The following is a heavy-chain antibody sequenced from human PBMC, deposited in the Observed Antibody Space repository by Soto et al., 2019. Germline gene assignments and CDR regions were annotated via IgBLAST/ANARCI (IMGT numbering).Heavy chain of an antibody. CDR1: GLTFNDAW. Sequence: PGGSLRLSCAASGLTFNDAWMTWVRQGPGEGLEWLSHSSSGGSTIYYADSVKGRLTISRDNAKNSVYLQVNSLRAEDSAVYYCARDSHCSNGVCYKSGMDVWGQGTTVTVSS. CDR2: SSSGGSTI. CDR3: ARDSHCSNGVCYKSGMDV. V-gene: IGHV3-11*04. J-gene: IGHJ6*02. D-gene: IGHD2-8*01.